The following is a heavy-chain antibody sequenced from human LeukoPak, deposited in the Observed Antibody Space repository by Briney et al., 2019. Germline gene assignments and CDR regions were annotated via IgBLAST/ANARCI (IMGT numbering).Heavy chain of an antibody. D-gene: IGHD6-19*01. Sequence: GGSLRLSCAASGFTFSNYPMSLVRQAPGKGLDLVSTISNSGGTTYYADYVKGRFTISRDNSRNTLYLQVNSLRAEDTALYYCARALYGSGWCQDYWGQGTLVTVSS. V-gene: IGHV3-23*01. J-gene: IGHJ4*02. CDR3: ARALYGSGWCQDY. CDR2: ISNSGGTT. CDR1: GFTFSNYP.